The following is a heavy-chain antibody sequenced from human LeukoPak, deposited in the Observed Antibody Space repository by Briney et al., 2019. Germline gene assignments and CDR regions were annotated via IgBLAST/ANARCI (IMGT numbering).Heavy chain of an antibody. J-gene: IGHJ3*02. CDR2: ISGSGGST. CDR3: AKDRPPPVVPYTFDI. Sequence: GGSLPVSCAASGFTFSSYAVSWVRQAPGKGLEWVSAISGSGGSTYYADAVEGRFTISRDNSKNTLYLQMNSLRSEDTAVYYCAKDRPPPVVPYTFDIWGQGAMVSV. D-gene: IGHD3-22*01. V-gene: IGHV3-23*01. CDR1: GFTFSSYA.